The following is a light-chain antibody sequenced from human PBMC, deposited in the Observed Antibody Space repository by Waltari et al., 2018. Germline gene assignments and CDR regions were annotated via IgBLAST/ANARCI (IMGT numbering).Light chain of an antibody. Sequence: QSALTQPRSVSGSPGQSVTISCTGTSSDVGGYNYVSWYQQHPGKAPKLMIYDVSKRPPGVPDRCSGSKSGNTASLTISGLQAEDEADYYCCSYAGSYSVFGGGTKLTVL. CDR2: DVS. CDR1: SSDVGGYNY. CDR3: CSYAGSYSV. J-gene: IGLJ3*02. V-gene: IGLV2-11*01.